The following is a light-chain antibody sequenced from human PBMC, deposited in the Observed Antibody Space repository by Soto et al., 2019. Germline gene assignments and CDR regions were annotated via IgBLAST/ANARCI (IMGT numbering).Light chain of an antibody. CDR2: GAS. Sequence: DIMMTQSPASLAVSPGERATINCASNQSVFFNSDKKDFLAWYHQKPTQPPRLHIYGASTRESGVPDRFSGSGSGTDFTLTISSLQSEDVAVYYCQQYLTPPWTFDQGTKVEIK. V-gene: IGKV4-1*01. J-gene: IGKJ1*01. CDR3: QQYLTPPWT. CDR1: QSVFFNSDKKDF.